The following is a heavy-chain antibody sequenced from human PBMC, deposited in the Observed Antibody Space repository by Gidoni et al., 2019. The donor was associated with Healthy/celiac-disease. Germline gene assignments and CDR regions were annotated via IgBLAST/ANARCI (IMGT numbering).Heavy chain of an antibody. CDR1: GGSFSGYY. D-gene: IGHD6-6*01. CDR3: ARRVSSSVRYYYMDV. CDR2: INHSGST. V-gene: IGHV4-34*01. J-gene: IGHJ6*03. Sequence: QVQLQQWGAGLLTPSETLSLTCAVYGGSFSGYYWSWIRQPPGKGREWIGEINHSGSTNYNPSLKSRVTISVDTSKNQFSLKLSSVTAADTAVYYCARRVSSSVRYYYMDVWGKGTTVTVSS.